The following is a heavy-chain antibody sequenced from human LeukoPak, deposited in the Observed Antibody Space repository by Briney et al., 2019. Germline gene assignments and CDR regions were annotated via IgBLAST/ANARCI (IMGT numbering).Heavy chain of an antibody. D-gene: IGHD4-11*01. CDR1: GGSISSSDYH. CDR2: IYYSGST. Sequence: SETLSLTCTVSGGSISSSDYHWGCIRHPPGKGLAWIGTIYYSGSTYYNPSLKSRVTMSVDTSKNQFSLKLSSVTAADTAVYYCARYSTTGDAFDIWGQGRMVTVSS. V-gene: IGHV4-39*01. J-gene: IGHJ3*02. CDR3: ARYSTTGDAFDI.